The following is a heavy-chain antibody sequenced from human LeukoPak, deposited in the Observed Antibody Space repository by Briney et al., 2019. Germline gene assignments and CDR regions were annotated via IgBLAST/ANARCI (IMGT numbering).Heavy chain of an antibody. CDR1: GFTFSTYI. CDR2: ISGGSSYI. D-gene: IGHD6-19*01. CDR3: ARDHDSSSASLHY. Sequence: GGSLRLSCGASGFTFSTYIMNWVRQPPGKGLEWVSSISGGSSYIRYTDSLKGRFTISRDNVKNSVYLQMSNLRVEDTAVYFCARDHDSSSASLHYWGQGTLVTVSS. V-gene: IGHV3-21*01. J-gene: IGHJ4*02.